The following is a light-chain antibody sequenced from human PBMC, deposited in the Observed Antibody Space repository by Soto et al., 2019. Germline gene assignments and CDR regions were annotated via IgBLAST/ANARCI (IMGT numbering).Light chain of an antibody. V-gene: IGLV1-44*01. J-gene: IGLJ2*01. Sequence: QAVVTQPPSVSGTPGQRVTISCSGSSSNIGRNTVSWYQQFPRTAPRLLMYSDNQGPSGVPDRFSGSKSGTSASLAISGLQSEDEADYYCATWDDTLDGPVFGGGTKLTVL. CDR2: SDN. CDR1: SSNIGRNT. CDR3: ATWDDTLDGPV.